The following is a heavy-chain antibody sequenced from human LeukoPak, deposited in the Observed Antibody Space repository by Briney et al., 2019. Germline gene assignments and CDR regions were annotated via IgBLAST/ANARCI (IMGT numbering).Heavy chain of an antibody. J-gene: IGHJ4*02. CDR1: GYTFTDDY. CDR2: INPDSGFT. D-gene: IGHD3-16*01. V-gene: IGHV1-2*02. CDR3: APTAEAYTSWWQV. Sequence: ASVKVSCKASGYTFTDDYMHWVRLAPGQGLEFMGWINPDSGFTNYAQKFKGRVTMTRDTSISTAYLEVRSLTSDDTAVYYCAPTAEAYTSWWQVWGQGTLVTVSS.